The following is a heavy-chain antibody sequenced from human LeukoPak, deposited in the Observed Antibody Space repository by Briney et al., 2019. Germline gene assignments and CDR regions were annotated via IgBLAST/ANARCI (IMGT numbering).Heavy chain of an antibody. CDR1: GYTFTSYG. J-gene: IGHJ2*01. D-gene: IGHD3-10*01. CDR2: ISAYNGNT. V-gene: IGHV1-18*01. Sequence: GASVKVSCKASGYTFTSYGISWGRQAPGQGLEWMGWISAYNGNTNYAQKLHGRVTMTTDTSTSTAYMELRSLRSDDTAVYYCARDIRGYYYGSGSQAWYFDLWGRGTLVTVSS. CDR3: ARDIRGYYYGSGSQAWYFDL.